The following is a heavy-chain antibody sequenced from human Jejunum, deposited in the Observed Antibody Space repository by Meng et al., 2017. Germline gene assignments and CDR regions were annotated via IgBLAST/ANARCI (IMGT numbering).Heavy chain of an antibody. Sequence: GESLKISCAASGFTFSSYAMHWVRQAPGKGLEYVSSISTNGGSTFYANSVKGRFTISRDNSKSTLYLQMGSLRAEDMAVYYCARARTYSSSWDYFDYWGQGTRVTVSS. V-gene: IGHV3-64*01. CDR2: ISTNGGST. CDR3: ARARTYSSSWDYFDY. CDR1: GFTFSSYA. D-gene: IGHD6-13*01. J-gene: IGHJ4*02.